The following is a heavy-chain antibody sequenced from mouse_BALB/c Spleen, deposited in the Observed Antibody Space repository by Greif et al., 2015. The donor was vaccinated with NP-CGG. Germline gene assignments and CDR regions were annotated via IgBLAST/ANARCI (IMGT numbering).Heavy chain of an antibody. CDR2: INPSTGYT. CDR3: ALGVYACDY. D-gene: IGHD2-14*01. CDR1: GYTFTSYW. J-gene: IGHJ2*01. V-gene: IGHV1-7*01. Sequence: VQLQQSGAELAKPGASVKMSCKASGYTFTSYWMHWVKQRPGQGLEWIGYINPSTGYTEYNQKFKDKATLTADKSSSTAQMHLGRRTCEDLAVYYVALGVYACDYGGNGT.